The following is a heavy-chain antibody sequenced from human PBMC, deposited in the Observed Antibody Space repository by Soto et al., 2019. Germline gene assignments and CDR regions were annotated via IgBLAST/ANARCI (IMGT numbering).Heavy chain of an antibody. Sequence: ESGGGLVEPGGSLGLSCAASGFTFTTYGMGWLRQAPGKGLEWVANIDQWGSEKYYVDSVKGRFTISRDNAKNSLYLQMNSLRAEDTAVYFCARRGFYGDYVGYGGQGTLVTVSS. CDR1: GFTFTTYG. D-gene: IGHD4-17*01. V-gene: IGHV3-7*01. CDR2: IDQWGSEK. CDR3: ARRGFYGDYVGY. J-gene: IGHJ4*02.